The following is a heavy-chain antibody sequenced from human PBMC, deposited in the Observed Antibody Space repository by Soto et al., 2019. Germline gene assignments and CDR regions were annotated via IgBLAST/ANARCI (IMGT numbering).Heavy chain of an antibody. D-gene: IGHD2-15*01. J-gene: IGHJ4*02. V-gene: IGHV1-3*01. CDR2: INAGNGNT. CDR3: ARKRLPRNIVVVVAATLDY. Sequence: ASVKVSCKASGYTFTSYAMHWVRQAPGQRLEWMGWINAGNGNTKYSQKFQGRVTITRDTSASTAYMELSSLRSEDTAVYYCARKRLPRNIVVVVAATLDYWGQGTLVTVSS. CDR1: GYTFTSYA.